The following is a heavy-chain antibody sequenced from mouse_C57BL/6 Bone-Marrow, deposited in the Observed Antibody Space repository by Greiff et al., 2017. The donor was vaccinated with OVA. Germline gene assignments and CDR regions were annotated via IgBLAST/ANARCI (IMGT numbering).Heavy chain of an antibody. CDR1: GYTFTSYW. CDR3: ARENYSRMFAY. V-gene: IGHV1-50*01. Sequence: VQLQQSGAELVKPGASVKLSCKASGYTFTSYWMQWVKQRPGQGLEWIGEIDPSDSYTNYNQKFKGKATLTVDTSSSTAYMQLSSLTSEDSAVYYGARENYSRMFAYWGQGTLVTVSA. D-gene: IGHD1-1*01. J-gene: IGHJ3*01. CDR2: IDPSDSYT.